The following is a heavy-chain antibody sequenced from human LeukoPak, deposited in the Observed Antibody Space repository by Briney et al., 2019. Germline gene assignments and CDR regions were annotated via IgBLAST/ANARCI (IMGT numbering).Heavy chain of an antibody. D-gene: IGHD3-10*01. CDR1: GVSISSSRDY. CDR2: ISYTGIT. J-gene: IGHJ3*02. CDR3: ARNPYYYDSGSYYNSAFDI. Sequence: SETLSLTCTVSGVSISSSRDYWDWIRQPPGKGLEWIVSISYTGITYYNPSLKSRVTISVDTSKNQFSLKLSSVTAADTAVYYCARNPYYYDSGSYYNSAFDIWGQGTLVTVSS. V-gene: IGHV4-39*01.